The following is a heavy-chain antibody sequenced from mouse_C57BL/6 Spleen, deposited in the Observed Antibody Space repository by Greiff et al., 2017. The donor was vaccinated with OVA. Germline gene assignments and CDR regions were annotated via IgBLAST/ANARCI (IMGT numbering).Heavy chain of an antibody. V-gene: IGHV14-4*01. CDR2: LDPANGDT. CDR1: GFNIKDDY. CDR3: TTSYSNPAY. D-gene: IGHD2-5*01. Sequence: VQLQQSGAELVRPGASVKLSCTASGFNIKDDYMHWVKQRPEQGLEWIGWLDPANGDTEYASKFQGKATITADTSSNTAYLQLSSLTSEDTAVYYCTTSYSNPAYWGQGTLVTVSA. J-gene: IGHJ3*01.